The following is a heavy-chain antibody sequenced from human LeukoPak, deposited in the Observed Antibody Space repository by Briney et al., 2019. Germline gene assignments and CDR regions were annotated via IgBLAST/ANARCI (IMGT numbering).Heavy chain of an antibody. V-gene: IGHV3-23*01. CDR2: MSGSGGST. J-gene: IGHJ4*02. CDR3: AKPPSYCAETSCYPIGNPLNS. D-gene: IGHD2-2*01. Sequence: GGSLRLSCITSGFTFNNYAMTWVRQAPGKGLEWVSGMSGSGGSTYYADSVKGRFTISRDNSNDTLHLQMSSLRVEDTAVYYCAKPPSYCAETSCYPIGNPLNSWGQGTLVTVSS. CDR1: GFTFNNYA.